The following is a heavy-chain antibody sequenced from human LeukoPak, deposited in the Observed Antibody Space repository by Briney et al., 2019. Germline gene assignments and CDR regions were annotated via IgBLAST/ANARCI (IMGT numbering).Heavy chain of an antibody. Sequence: GGSLRLSCAASGFIFSNYAMRWVRQAPGKGLEWVAAIWSDGSNEDYADSVKGRFTISRDNSKNTLYLQMNSLRAEDTAVYYCARDPGIYPDHYFDNWGQGTLVTVSS. CDR3: ARDPGIYPDHYFDN. V-gene: IGHV3-33*01. J-gene: IGHJ4*02. CDR1: GFIFSNYA. D-gene: IGHD5-12*01. CDR2: IWSDGSNE.